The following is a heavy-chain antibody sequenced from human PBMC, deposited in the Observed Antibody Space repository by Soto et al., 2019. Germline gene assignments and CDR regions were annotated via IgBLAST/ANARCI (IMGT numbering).Heavy chain of an antibody. V-gene: IGHV3-30*18. CDR1: GFTFSSYG. J-gene: IGHJ4*02. D-gene: IGHD1-26*01. CDR2: ISYDGSNK. CDR3: AKDLGSGSYPNHFDY. Sequence: GGSLRLSCAASGFTFSSYGMHWVRQAPGKGLEWVTVISYDGSNKYYADSVKGRFTISRDNSKNTLYLQMNSLRAEDTAVYYCAKDLGSGSYPNHFDYWGQGTLVTVSS.